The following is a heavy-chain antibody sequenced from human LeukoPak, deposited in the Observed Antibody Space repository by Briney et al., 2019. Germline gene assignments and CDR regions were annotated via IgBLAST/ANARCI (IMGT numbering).Heavy chain of an antibody. V-gene: IGHV3-23*01. Sequence: PGGSLRLSCAASGFTFSTYAMTWVRQAPGKGLEWVSAISGSGGSTYYADSVKGRFTISRDNSKNTLYLQMNTLRAEDTAVYYCAKGSGPWFGDLNLDYWGQGTLVTVSS. CDR3: AKGSGPWFGDLNLDY. D-gene: IGHD3-10*01. CDR1: GFTFSTYA. CDR2: ISGSGGST. J-gene: IGHJ4*02.